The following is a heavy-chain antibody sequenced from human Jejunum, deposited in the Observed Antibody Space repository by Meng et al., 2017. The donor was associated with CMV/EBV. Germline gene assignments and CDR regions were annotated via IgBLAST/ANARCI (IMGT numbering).Heavy chain of an antibody. Sequence: QLVEAGGGLVKPGGALRLSCAASGFTFSNFYSNWVRQAPGKGLEWISSISGSGDNIYYADSVRGRFTISRDNAKNSLYLQMNSLRAEDTAVYYCAFRATQVLFDVWGRGTLVTVSS. J-gene: IGHJ2*01. D-gene: IGHD1-1*01. CDR2: ISGSGDNI. CDR3: AFRATQVLFDV. V-gene: IGHV3-21*01. CDR1: GFTFSNFY.